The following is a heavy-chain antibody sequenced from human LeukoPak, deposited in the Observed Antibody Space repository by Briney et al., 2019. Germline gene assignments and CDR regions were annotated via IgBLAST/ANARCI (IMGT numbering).Heavy chain of an antibody. D-gene: IGHD3-10*01. V-gene: IGHV3-23*01. CDR3: AKDLSGYYGSGSIFDY. J-gene: IGHJ4*02. CDR2: ITNSGDNT. CDR1: GFTFSSFA. Sequence: GGSLRLSCAASGFTFSSFAMSWVRQAPGKGLEWVSGITNSGDNTYYADSVKGRFTISRDNSKNTLYLQMNSLRAEDTAVYYCAKDLSGYYGSGSIFDYWGQGTLVTVSS.